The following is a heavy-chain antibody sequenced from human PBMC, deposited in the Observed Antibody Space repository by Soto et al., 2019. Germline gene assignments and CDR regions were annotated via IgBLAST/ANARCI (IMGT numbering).Heavy chain of an antibody. D-gene: IGHD2-15*01. CDR1: GYTFTSYG. V-gene: IGHV1-18*04. J-gene: IGHJ6*02. Sequence: ASVKVSCKASGYTFTSYGISWVRQAPGQGLEWMGWISAYNGNTNYAQKLQGRVTMTTDTSTSTAYMELRSLRSDDTAVYYCARGGDCSGGSCYWNYYYYDMDVWGQGTTVTVSS. CDR2: ISAYNGNT. CDR3: ARGGDCSGGSCYWNYYYYDMDV.